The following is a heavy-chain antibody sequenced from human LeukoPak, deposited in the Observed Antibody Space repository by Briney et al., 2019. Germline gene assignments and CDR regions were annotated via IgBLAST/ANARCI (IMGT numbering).Heavy chain of an antibody. CDR1: GGSISTGTYY. D-gene: IGHD5-18*01. V-gene: IGHV4-31*03. Sequence: SQTLSLTCTVSGGSISTGTYYYNWIRQHPEKGLEWIGYIYYNGNSYYNPSLKSRVTISLDSSKNHFSLNLSSVTAADTAVYCARIAYSYGYVDYWGQGTLVTVSS. J-gene: IGHJ4*02. CDR2: IYYNGNS. CDR3: ARIAYSYGYVDY.